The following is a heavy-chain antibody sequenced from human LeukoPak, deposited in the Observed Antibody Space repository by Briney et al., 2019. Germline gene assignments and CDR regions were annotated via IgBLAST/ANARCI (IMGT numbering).Heavy chain of an antibody. D-gene: IGHD3-10*01. J-gene: IGHJ4*02. CDR2: INQDGTEK. CDR3: AKVAKYYYGPETYYFFEQ. V-gene: IGHV3-7*01. Sequence: PGGSLRLSCAASGFPFSTYWMSWVRQAPGKGLEWVANINQDGTEKYYVDSVKGRFTISRDYAKNSLYLQMNSLRVEDMAVYYCAKVAKYYYGPETYYFFEQWGQGTPVTASS. CDR1: GFPFSTYW.